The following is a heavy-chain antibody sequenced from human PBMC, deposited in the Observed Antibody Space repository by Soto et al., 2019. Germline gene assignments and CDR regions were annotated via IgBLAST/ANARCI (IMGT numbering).Heavy chain of an antibody. CDR3: ARWGRSTSCPPILNYYYYGMDV. V-gene: IGHV1-2*02. Sequence: ASVKVSCKASGYTFTGYYMHWVRQAPGQGLEWMGWINPNSGGTNYAQKFQGRVTMTRDTSISTADMELSRLRSDDTAVYYCARWGRSTSCPPILNYYYYGMDVWGQGTTVTVSS. D-gene: IGHD2-2*01. CDR2: INPNSGGT. CDR1: GYTFTGYY. J-gene: IGHJ6*02.